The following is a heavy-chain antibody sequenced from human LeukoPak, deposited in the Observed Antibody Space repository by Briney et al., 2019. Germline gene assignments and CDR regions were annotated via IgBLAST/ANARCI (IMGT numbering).Heavy chain of an antibody. J-gene: IGHJ3*02. CDR2: IYYSGST. CDR3: ARARNYYEGDAFDI. CDR1: GGSISSSTNW. Sequence: SETLSLTCTVSGGSISSSTNWWSWVRQPPGKGLECIGYIYYSGSTHYNPSLKSRVTISVDTSKNQFSLKLSSVTAADTAVYFCARARNYYEGDAFDIWGQGTMITVSS. V-gene: IGHV4-61*01. D-gene: IGHD3-22*01.